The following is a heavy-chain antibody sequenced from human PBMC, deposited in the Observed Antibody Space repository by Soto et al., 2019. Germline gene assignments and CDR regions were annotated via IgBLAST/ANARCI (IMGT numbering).Heavy chain of an antibody. CDR3: ARGGFVVVTALPRDY. CDR2: INPSGGYT. Sequence: GASVKVSCKASGYTFSSYYMNWVRQAPGQGLEWLGIINPSGGYTTYAQRFLGRVTMTSDTSTSTVHMELGSLTSEDTAVYYCARGGFVVVTALPRDYWGQGTLVTSPQ. J-gene: IGHJ4*02. CDR1: GYTFSSYY. V-gene: IGHV1-46*01. D-gene: IGHD2-21*02.